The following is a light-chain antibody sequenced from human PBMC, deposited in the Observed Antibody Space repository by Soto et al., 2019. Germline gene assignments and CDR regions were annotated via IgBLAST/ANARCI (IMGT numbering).Light chain of an antibody. V-gene: IGLV2-14*01. CDR2: EVS. J-gene: IGLJ1*01. Sequence: QSVLTQPASVSGSPGQSITISCTGTSSDVGGYNYVSWYQQHPGKAHKVMIYEVSNRPSGVSSRFSVSKSCNTASLTISGLQAEDEADYYCRSYRGIGSLVFGTGTKLTVL. CDR3: RSYRGIGSLV. CDR1: SSDVGGYNY.